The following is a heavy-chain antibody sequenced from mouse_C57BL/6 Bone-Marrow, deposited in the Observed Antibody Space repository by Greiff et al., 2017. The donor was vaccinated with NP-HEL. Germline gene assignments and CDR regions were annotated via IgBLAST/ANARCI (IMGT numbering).Heavy chain of an antibody. J-gene: IGHJ2*01. V-gene: IGHV3-8*01. CDR1: GYSITSDY. Sequence: EVKVVESGPGLAKPSQTLSLTCSVTGYSITSDYWNWIRKFPGHKLEYMGYLSYSGSTYYNPSPKSRISITRDTSKNRYYLPLNSVTTEDTATYYCARRGTRSYFDYWGQGTTLTVSS. CDR3: ARRGTRSYFDY. CDR2: LSYSGST. D-gene: IGHD1-1*01.